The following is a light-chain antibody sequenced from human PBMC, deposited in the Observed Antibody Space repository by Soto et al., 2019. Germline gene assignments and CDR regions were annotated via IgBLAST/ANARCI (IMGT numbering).Light chain of an antibody. Sequence: EIVLTQSPGTLSSSPGERATLSCRASQSVSSSYLARYQQKPGQAPRLLIYGASTRATCIPDRFSGSGSGTEFSLSISRLEPEDFAVYYCQQYGNAPPLSFGGGTKVEIK. V-gene: IGKV3-20*01. CDR3: QQYGNAPPLS. CDR1: QSVSSSY. J-gene: IGKJ4*01. CDR2: GAS.